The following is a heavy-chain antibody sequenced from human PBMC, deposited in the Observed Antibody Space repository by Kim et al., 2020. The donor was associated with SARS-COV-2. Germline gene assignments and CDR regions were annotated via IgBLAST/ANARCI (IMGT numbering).Heavy chain of an antibody. J-gene: IGHJ4*02. CDR3: AKEQGPNYYDSRTAYFDV. Sequence: GGSLRLSCAASGFTFSDYALSWVRQAPGKGLEWVSAISGSGVNTYYADSVKGRFSISGDRSTKTLFLDMNSLTAEDTAVYFCAKEQGPNYYDSRTAYFDVWGQGTLVTVSS. V-gene: IGHV3-23*01. D-gene: IGHD3-22*01. CDR2: ISGSGVNT. CDR1: GFTFSDYA.